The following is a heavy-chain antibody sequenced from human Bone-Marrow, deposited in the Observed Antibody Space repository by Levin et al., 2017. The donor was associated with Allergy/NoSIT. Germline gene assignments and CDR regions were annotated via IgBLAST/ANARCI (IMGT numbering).Heavy chain of an antibody. CDR3: AREGPAGAGGYDYEFNAFDI. V-gene: IGHV3-30-3*01. CDR2: ISYDGSNK. D-gene: IGHD5-12*01. CDR1: GFTFSSYA. Sequence: GESLKISCAASGFTFSSYAMHWVRQAPGKGLEWVAVISYDGSNKYYADSVKGRFTISRDNSKNTLYLQMNSLRAEDTAVYYCAREGPAGAGGYDYEFNAFDIWGQGTMVTVSS. J-gene: IGHJ3*02.